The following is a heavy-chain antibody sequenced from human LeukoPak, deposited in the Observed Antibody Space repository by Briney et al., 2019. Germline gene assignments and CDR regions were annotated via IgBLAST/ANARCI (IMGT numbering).Heavy chain of an antibody. CDR1: GLTLSNYW. Sequence: GGSLRLSCTASGLTLSNYWMIWVRQAPGKGLQWVAKIRQDGSEKYYVDSVKGRFTISRDNAENSLYLQMNSLRVEDTAVYYCAARSSGNPYFWGQGTLVTVSS. CDR3: AARSSGNPYF. D-gene: IGHD1-26*01. CDR2: IRQDGSEK. J-gene: IGHJ4*02. V-gene: IGHV3-7*03.